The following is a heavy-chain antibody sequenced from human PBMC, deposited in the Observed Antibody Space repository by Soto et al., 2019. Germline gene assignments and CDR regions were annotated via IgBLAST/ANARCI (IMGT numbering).Heavy chain of an antibody. CDR3: TRGGHFYEYMI. Sequence: QVQLQESGPGLVKPSETLSLTCTVSDGSVSSYGYYWTWVRQAPGKGLEWIGYIAYNGGTSYNTSLRSRVTMSVDTSKSQFSLDLSFATAADTALYYCTRGGHFYEYMIWGQGTLVTVSS. D-gene: IGHD3-3*02. CDR2: IAYNGGT. V-gene: IGHV4-61*08. CDR1: DGSVSSYGYY. J-gene: IGHJ4*02.